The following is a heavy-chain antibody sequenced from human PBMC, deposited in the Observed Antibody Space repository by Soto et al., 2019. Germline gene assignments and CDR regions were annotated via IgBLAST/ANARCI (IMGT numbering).Heavy chain of an antibody. CDR1: GGSVSSGSYY. J-gene: IGHJ1*01. CDR3: ARDDYYDSSD. CDR2: IYYSGST. V-gene: IGHV4-61*01. Sequence: QVQLQESGPGLVKPSETLSLTCTVSGGSVSSGSYYWSWIRQPPGKGLEWIGYIYYSGSTNYNPSLKSRVTISVDTAKNQFSLKLSSVPGADTAVYYCARDDYYDSSDWGQGTLVTVSS. D-gene: IGHD3-22*01.